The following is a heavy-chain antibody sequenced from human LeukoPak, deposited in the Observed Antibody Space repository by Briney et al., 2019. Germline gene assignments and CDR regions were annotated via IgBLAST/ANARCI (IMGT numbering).Heavy chain of an antibody. CDR3: ARDRGAGSNYYYYGMDV. Sequence: ASVKVSCKASGYTFTSYYMHWVRQAPGQGLEWMGLINPSGGGTSYAQKFQGRVTMTRDTSTSTVYMELSSLRSEDTAVYYCARDRGAGSNYYYYGMDVWGQGTTVTVSS. CDR1: GYTFTSYY. D-gene: IGHD1-26*01. CDR2: INPSGGGT. V-gene: IGHV1-46*01. J-gene: IGHJ6*02.